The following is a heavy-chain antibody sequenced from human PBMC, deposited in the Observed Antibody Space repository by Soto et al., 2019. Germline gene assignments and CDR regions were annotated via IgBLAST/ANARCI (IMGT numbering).Heavy chain of an antibody. CDR1: GGSISSYY. D-gene: IGHD1-20*01. J-gene: IGHJ6*03. CDR3: ARLYTGYYMDV. CDR2: IYYSGST. V-gene: IGHV4-59*01. Sequence: PSETLSLTCTVSGGSISSYYWSWIRQPPGKGLEWIGYIYYSGSTNYNPSLKSRVTISVDTSKNQFSLKLSSVTAADTAVYYCARLYTGYYMDVWGKGTTVTVSS.